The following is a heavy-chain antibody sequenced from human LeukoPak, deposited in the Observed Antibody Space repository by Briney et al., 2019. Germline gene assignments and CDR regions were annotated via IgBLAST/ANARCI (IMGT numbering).Heavy chain of an antibody. J-gene: IGHJ4*02. V-gene: IGHV3-23*01. CDR2: ISGSGTSP. D-gene: IGHD6-13*01. Sequence: GGSLRLSCAASGFTFSSYAMTWVRQAPGKGLEWVSTISGSGTSPYYADSVKGRFTISRDNSKNTVYVQMNSLGAEDTAVYYCAKHFSNSLDYWGQGTLVTVSS. CDR3: AKHFSNSLDY. CDR1: GFTFSSYA.